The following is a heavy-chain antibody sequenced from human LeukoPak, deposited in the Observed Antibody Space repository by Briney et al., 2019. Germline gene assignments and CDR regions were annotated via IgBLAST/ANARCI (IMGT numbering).Heavy chain of an antibody. CDR3: ARHERGAENLDY. CDR2: ISYTGNT. J-gene: IGHJ4*02. Sequence: SETLSLTCTVSGGSISSHYWSWIRQPPGKGLECVGYISYTGNTDYSPSLKSRVTILADTSKKQLSLKLSSVTAADTAVYYCARHERGAENLDYWGQGTLVTVSS. V-gene: IGHV4-59*08. CDR1: GGSISSHY. D-gene: IGHD1-1*01.